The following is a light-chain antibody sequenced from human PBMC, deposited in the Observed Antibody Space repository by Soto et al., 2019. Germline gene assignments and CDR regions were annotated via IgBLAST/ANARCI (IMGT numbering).Light chain of an antibody. Sequence: QSGLTQPRSGCGSPGQTVTISCTGTSSDVGAYKFVSWYQQNPGKAPKLIIYDVTKRPTGVPDRFSGSKSGNTASLTVSGLQAEDEADYYCSSYAGNSNYVFGSGTKVTVL. CDR1: SSDVGAYKF. J-gene: IGLJ1*01. V-gene: IGLV2-8*01. CDR2: DVT. CDR3: SSYAGNSNYV.